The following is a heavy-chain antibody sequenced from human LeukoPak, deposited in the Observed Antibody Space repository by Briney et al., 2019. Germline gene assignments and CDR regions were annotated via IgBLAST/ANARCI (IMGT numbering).Heavy chain of an antibody. J-gene: IGHJ4*02. CDR1: GFTFDDYA. V-gene: IGHV3-43*02. CDR3: AKDPGNYYDASGYMDS. D-gene: IGHD3-22*01. Sequence: PGGSLRLSCAASGFTFDDYAMHWVRQAPGKGLEWVSLISGDGSGTYYANSVKGRFTISRDNSKNSLYLQMNSLRTEDAALYYCAKDPGNYYDASGYMDSWGQGTLVTVSS. CDR2: ISGDGSGT.